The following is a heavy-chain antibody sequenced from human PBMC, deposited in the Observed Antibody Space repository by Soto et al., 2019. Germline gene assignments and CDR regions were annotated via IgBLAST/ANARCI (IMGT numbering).Heavy chain of an antibody. Sequence: SETLSLTCTVSGVSVSSSKYYSGWIPQPPGKGLEWIGYIYYSGSTNYNPSLKSRVTISVDTSKNQFSLKLSSVTAADTAVYYCARAQGGLEWVYYYGMDVWDQGTTVTVSS. CDR3: ARAQGGLEWVYYYGMDV. CDR1: GVSVSSSKYY. CDR2: IYYSGST. D-gene: IGHD3-3*01. J-gene: IGHJ6*02. V-gene: IGHV4-61*01.